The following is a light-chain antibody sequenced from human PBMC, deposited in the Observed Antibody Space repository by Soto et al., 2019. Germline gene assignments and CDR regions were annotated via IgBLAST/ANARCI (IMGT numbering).Light chain of an antibody. CDR2: WAS. Sequence: DIVMTQSPDSLAVSLGERATINCKSSQSVLYSSNNKNYLAWYQQKPGQPPKLLIYWASTRESGVPDRFSGSGSGTDFILTISSLQAEDVAAYYCKQYYSSPLTFGGGTKVEIK. V-gene: IGKV4-1*01. CDR3: KQYYSSPLT. CDR1: QSVLYSSNNKNY. J-gene: IGKJ4*01.